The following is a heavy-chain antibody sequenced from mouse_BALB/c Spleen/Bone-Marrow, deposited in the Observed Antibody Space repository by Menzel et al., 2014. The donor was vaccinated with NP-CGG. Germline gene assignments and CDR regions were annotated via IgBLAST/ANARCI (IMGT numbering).Heavy chain of an antibody. V-gene: IGHV5-6*01. J-gene: IGHJ1*01. CDR3: GRRGNWDVSRSFDV. CDR2: INSGGGNT. CDR1: GFTFSTYG. Sequence: EVQLVESGGDLVKPGGSLKLSCAASGFTFSTYGMSWVRQTPDKRLEWVATINSGGGNTYYLDSVRVRFTISRDNARNTLYLQMRSLRSEDTAMYYCGRRGNWDVSRSFDVWRAGTPFTFSS. D-gene: IGHD4-1*01.